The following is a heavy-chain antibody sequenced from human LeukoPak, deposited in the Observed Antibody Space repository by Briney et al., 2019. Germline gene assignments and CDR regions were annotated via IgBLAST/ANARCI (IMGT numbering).Heavy chain of an antibody. V-gene: IGHV3-53*04. Sequence: GGSLRLSCAASGFTFSSYAMSWVRQAPGKGLEWVSVIYSGGSTYYADSVKGRFTISRHNSKNTLYLQMNSLRAEDTAVYYCARVEALAYYGMDVWGQGTTVTVSS. CDR1: GFTFSSYA. J-gene: IGHJ6*02. CDR3: ARVEALAYYGMDV. CDR2: IYSGGST. D-gene: IGHD1-1*01.